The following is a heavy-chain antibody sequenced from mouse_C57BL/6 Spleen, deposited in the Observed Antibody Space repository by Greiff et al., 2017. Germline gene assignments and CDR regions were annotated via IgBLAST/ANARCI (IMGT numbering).Heavy chain of an antibody. J-gene: IGHJ4*01. D-gene: IGHD2-14*01. CDR1: GYTFTSYW. CDR2: IHPNSGST. CDR3: ARRGTHYAMDY. V-gene: IGHV1-64*01. Sequence: QVQLQQPGAELVKPGASVKLSCKASGYTFTSYWMHWVKQRPGQGLAWIGMIHPNSGSTNYNEKFKSKATLTVDKSSSTAYMQLSSLTSEDSAVYYCARRGTHYAMDYWGQGTSGTVSS.